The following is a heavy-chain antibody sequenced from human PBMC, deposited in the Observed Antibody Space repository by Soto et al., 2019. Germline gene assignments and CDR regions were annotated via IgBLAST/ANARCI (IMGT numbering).Heavy chain of an antibody. D-gene: IGHD4-17*01. CDR3: ARKQNTSATTHGMAV. V-gene: IGHV3-21*01. CDR2: ISSGSHYI. Sequence: EVQLVESGGGLVEPGGSLRLSCAPSGSTFSDYSLNWVRQAPGKGLEWVSSISSGSHYIYYADSVRGRFTISRDNARNSLYLQMNSLRTDDTAVYYCARKQNTSATTHGMAVWGQGTTVTVSS. CDR1: GSTFSDYS. J-gene: IGHJ6*02.